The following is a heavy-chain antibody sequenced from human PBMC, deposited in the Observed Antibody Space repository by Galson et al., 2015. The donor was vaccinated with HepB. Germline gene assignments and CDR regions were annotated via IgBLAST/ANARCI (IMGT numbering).Heavy chain of an antibody. CDR3: ARDPGSGLYVDY. CDR1: GFTFSNYG. Sequence: SCAASGFTFSNYGMHWVRQAPGKGLEWVAIIWYDGSNKYYADSVKGRFTISRDNSKNTLYLQMNSLRAEDTAVYYCARDPGSGLYVDYWGQGTLVTVSS. J-gene: IGHJ4*02. V-gene: IGHV3-33*01. D-gene: IGHD6-19*01. CDR2: IWYDGSNK.